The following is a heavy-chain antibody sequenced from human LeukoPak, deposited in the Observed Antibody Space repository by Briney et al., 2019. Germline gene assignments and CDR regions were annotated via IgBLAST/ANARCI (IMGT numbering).Heavy chain of an antibody. CDR2: ISSSSSYI. V-gene: IGHV3-21*01. D-gene: IGHD2-2*01. J-gene: IGHJ4*02. CDR1: GFTFSSYS. Sequence: GGSLRLSCVASGFTFSSYSMNWVRQAPGKGLEWVSSISSSSSYIYYADSVKGRYTISRDNAKNSLYLQMNSLRAEDTAVYYCARGDRDLYCSSTSCYPVLGGQGTLVTVSS. CDR3: ARGDRDLYCSSTSCYPVL.